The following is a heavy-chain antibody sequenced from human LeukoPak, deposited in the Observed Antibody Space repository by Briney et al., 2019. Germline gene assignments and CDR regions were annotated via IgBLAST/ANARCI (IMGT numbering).Heavy chain of an antibody. Sequence: GGSLRLSCAASGFTFSSYSMNWVRQAPGKGLEWVSSISSSSSYIYYADSVKGRFTISRDNAENSLYLQMNSLRVDDTAVYYCARDPPAVAANTYGWGQGTLDTVSS. CDR2: ISSSSSYI. D-gene: IGHD6-19*01. CDR3: ARDPPAVAANTYG. V-gene: IGHV3-21*01. CDR1: GFTFSSYS. J-gene: IGHJ4*02.